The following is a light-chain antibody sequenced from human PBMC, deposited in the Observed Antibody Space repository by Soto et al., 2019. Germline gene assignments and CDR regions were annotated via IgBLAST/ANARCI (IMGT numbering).Light chain of an antibody. Sequence: EIGMTQSPATLSVSPGERATLSCRASQSVSSTLGWYQQKPGQAPRLLIYGASARAPDIPARFSGSGSGTEFTLTISSLQSEDFAVYYCQQYNNWPPTFGQGTKVDIK. CDR1: QSVSST. J-gene: IGKJ1*01. CDR3: QQYNNWPPT. V-gene: IGKV3-15*01. CDR2: GAS.